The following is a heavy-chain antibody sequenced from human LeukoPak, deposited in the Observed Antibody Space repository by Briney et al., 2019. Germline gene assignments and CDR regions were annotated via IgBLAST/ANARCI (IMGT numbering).Heavy chain of an antibody. CDR2: IYNSGST. D-gene: IGHD3-10*01. CDR3: ARDRELGY. V-gene: IGHV4-59*01. CDR1: GDSISIYY. J-gene: IGHJ4*02. Sequence: PSETLSLTCSVSGDSISIYYWSWIRQPPGKGLEWIWYIYNSGSTNYNPSLKSRVTISVDTSKNQFSLKLTSVTAADTAVYYCARDRELGYWGQGTLVTVSS.